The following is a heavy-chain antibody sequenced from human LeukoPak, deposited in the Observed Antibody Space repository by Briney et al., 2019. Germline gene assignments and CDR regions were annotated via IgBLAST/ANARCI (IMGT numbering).Heavy chain of an antibody. Sequence: ASVKVSCKASGYTFTGYYTHWVRQAPGQGLEWMGWINPNSGGTNYAQKFQGRVTMTRDTSISTAYMELSRLRSDDTAVYYCARAIAVAGTFVYWGQGTLVTVSS. D-gene: IGHD6-19*01. V-gene: IGHV1-2*02. CDR1: GYTFTGYY. J-gene: IGHJ4*02. CDR2: INPNSGGT. CDR3: ARAIAVAGTFVY.